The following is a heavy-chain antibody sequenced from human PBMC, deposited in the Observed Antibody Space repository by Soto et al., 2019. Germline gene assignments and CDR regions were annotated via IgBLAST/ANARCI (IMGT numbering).Heavy chain of an antibody. Sequence: QVQLVQSGAEVKKPGSSVKVSCKASGGTFSSYAISWVRQAPGQGLEWMGGIIPIFGTANYAQKFQGRVTITADESTSXAXXERSSLRSEDTAVYYCARMLGYCSGGSCYGNAFDIWGQGTMVTVSS. CDR2: IIPIFGTA. CDR1: GGTFSSYA. V-gene: IGHV1-69*12. D-gene: IGHD2-15*01. J-gene: IGHJ3*02. CDR3: ARMLGYCSGGSCYGNAFDI.